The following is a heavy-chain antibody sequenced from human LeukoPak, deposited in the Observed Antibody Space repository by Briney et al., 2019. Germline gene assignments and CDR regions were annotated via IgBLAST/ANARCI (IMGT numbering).Heavy chain of an antibody. CDR2: IYYSGST. CDR1: GVSISSSSYY. J-gene: IGHJ3*02. V-gene: IGHV4-39*07. D-gene: IGHD3-3*01. Sequence: SETLSLTCTVSGVSISSSSYYWGWIRQPPGKGLEWIGSIYYSGSTYYNPSLKSRVTISVDTSKNQFSLKLSSVTAADTAVYYCARGGQPGRITIFGVVKYAFDIWGQGTMVTVSS. CDR3: ARGGQPGRITIFGVVKYAFDI.